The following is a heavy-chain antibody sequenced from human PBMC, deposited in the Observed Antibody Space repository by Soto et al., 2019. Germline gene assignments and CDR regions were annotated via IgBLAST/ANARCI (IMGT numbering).Heavy chain of an antibody. CDR3: ARGSEHYYGSGSCPWLDY. V-gene: IGHV1-69*13. CDR2: IIPIFGTA. D-gene: IGHD3-10*01. CDR1: GGTFSSYA. Sequence: SVKVSCKASGGTFSSYAISWVRQAPGQGLEWMGGIIPIFGTANYAQKFQGRVTITADESTSTAYMELSSLRSEDTAVYYRARGSEHYYGSGSCPWLDYWGQGTLVTVSS. J-gene: IGHJ4*02.